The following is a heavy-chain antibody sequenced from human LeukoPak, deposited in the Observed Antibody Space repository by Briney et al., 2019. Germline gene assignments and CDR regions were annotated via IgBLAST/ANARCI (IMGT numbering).Heavy chain of an antibody. CDR1: GYSISSGYY. D-gene: IGHD5-24*01. V-gene: IGHV4-38-2*02. Sequence: SETLSLTCTVSGYSISSGYYWGWIRQPPGKGLEWIGSIYHSGSTYYNPSLKSRVTISVDTSKNQFSLKLSSVTAADTAVYYCARASEMATIRRGGFDYWGQGTLVTVSS. J-gene: IGHJ4*02. CDR3: ARASEMATIRRGGFDY. CDR2: IYHSGST.